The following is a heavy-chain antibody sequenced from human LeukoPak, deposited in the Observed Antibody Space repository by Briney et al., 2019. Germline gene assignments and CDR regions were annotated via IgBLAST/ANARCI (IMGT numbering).Heavy chain of an antibody. V-gene: IGHV5-51*01. CDR3: ARQPGAYCGGDCYRDY. CDR1: GYIFTSYW. J-gene: IGHJ4*02. D-gene: IGHD2-21*01. CDR2: IYPGDSDT. Sequence: GESLNISCTGSGYIFTSYWIGWVRQMPGKGLEWMGIIYPGDSDTIYSPSFQGQVTISADKSISTAYLQWSSLKASDTAMYYCARQPGAYCGGDCYRDYWGQGTLVTVS.